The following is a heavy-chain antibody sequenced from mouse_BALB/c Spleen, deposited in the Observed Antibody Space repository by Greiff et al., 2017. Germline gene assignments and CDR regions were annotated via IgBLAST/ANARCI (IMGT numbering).Heavy chain of an antibody. Sequence: QVQLKESGPGLVAPSQSLSITCTVSGFSLTSYGVHWVRQPPGKGLEWLGVIWAGGSTNYNSALMSRLSISKDNSKSQVFLKMNSLQTDDTAMYYCARDGGNDHEDYYAMDYWGQGTSVTVSS. CDR3: ARDGGNDHEDYYAMDY. V-gene: IGHV2-9*02. D-gene: IGHD2-1*01. CDR1: GFSLTSYG. CDR2: IWAGGST. J-gene: IGHJ4*01.